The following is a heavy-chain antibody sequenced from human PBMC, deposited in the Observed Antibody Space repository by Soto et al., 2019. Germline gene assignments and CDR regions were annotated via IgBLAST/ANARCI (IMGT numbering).Heavy chain of an antibody. J-gene: IGHJ4*02. CDR3: ASGNVGSQHLDLNPDY. Sequence: QVQLVQSGAEVKKPGASVKVSCKASGYTFTTYGISWVRQAPGQGLVWMGWISAYNGNTNYAHKLQGRVTMTKDISKSPADMELRSQRAEDTAVYYCASGNVGSQHLDLNPDYWGQGTLVTVSS. V-gene: IGHV1-18*01. D-gene: IGHD6-13*01. CDR1: GYTFTTYG. CDR2: ISAYNGNT.